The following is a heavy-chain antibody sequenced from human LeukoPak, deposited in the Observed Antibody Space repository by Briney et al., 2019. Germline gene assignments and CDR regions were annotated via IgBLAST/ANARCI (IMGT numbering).Heavy chain of an antibody. D-gene: IGHD6-19*01. CDR2: VYSSGST. CDR3: ARDYSSAWTFDY. CDR1: DGSIYTDD. J-gene: IGHJ4*02. V-gene: IGHV4-4*07. Sequence: SETLSLTCNIADGSIYTDDWSWRQKPARKGQGWTGRVYSSGSTNYNPSLKSRVIISIDKSKNQLSLKLNSLTAADTAVYYCARDYSSAWTFDYWGQGTLVTVSS.